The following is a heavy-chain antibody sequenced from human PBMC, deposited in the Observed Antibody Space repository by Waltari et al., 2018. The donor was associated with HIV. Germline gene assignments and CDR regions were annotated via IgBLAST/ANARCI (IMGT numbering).Heavy chain of an antibody. CDR2: IIPIYGKV. J-gene: IGHJ4*02. CDR1: GGTFNSYA. D-gene: IGHD3-9*01. Sequence: QVQLEQSGAEVKKPGSSVKVSCKASGGTFNSYAITWLRQAPGQGFEWMGTIIPIYGKVNYAQRFQGRVTITADEVMSAAYMQLRSLRSEDTAVYYCAREARLGRGPLDYWGQGTLVTVS. V-gene: IGHV1-69*18. CDR3: AREARLGRGPLDY.